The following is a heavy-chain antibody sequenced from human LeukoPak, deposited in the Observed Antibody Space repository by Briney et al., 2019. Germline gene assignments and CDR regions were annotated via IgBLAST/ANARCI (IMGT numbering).Heavy chain of an antibody. CDR2: IWYDGSNK. J-gene: IGHJ4*02. CDR3: AREALSVVVAATLDY. Sequence: PGGSLRLSCAASGFTFSSYGMHWVRQAPGKGLEWVAVIWYDGSNKYYADSVKGRFTISRDNSKNTLYLQMNSLRAEDTAVYYCAREALSVVVAATLDYWGQGTLVTVSS. D-gene: IGHD2-15*01. CDR1: GFTFSSYG. V-gene: IGHV3-33*01.